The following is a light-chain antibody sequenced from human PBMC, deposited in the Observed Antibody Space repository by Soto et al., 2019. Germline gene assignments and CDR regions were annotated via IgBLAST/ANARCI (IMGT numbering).Light chain of an antibody. CDR3: AAWDDSLNGVV. V-gene: IGLV1-44*01. J-gene: IGLJ2*01. CDR1: SSNIGSNA. Sequence: QSVLTQPPSASGTPGQRVTISCSGSSSNIGSNAVNWYQQLPGTAPKLLIYINXXXPSGVPDRFSGSKSGTSASLAISGLXXXXXXXXYCAAWDDSLNGVVFGGGTKLTVL. CDR2: INX.